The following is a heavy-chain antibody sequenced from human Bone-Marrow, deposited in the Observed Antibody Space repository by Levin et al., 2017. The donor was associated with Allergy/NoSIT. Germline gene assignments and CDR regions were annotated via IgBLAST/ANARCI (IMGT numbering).Heavy chain of an antibody. Sequence: KVSCKGSGYSFTSYWISWVRQMPGKGLEWMGRIDPSDSYTNYSPSFQGHVTISADKSISTAYLQWSSLKASDTAMYYCARLPPYYYYYMDVWGKGTTVTVSS. CDR3: ARLPPYYYYYMDV. CDR1: GYSFTSYW. CDR2: IDPSDSYT. V-gene: IGHV5-10-1*01. J-gene: IGHJ6*03.